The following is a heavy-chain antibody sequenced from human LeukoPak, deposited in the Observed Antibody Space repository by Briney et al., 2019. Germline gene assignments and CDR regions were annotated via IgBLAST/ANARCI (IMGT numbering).Heavy chain of an antibody. V-gene: IGHV4-59*01. CDR2: IYYSGST. Sequence: SETLSLTCTVSGGSISSYYWSWIRQPPGKGLEWIGYIYYSGSTNYNPSLKSRVTISVDTSKNQFSLKLSSVAAADTAVYYCARGSGYYSNWFDPWGQGTLVTVSS. CDR1: GGSISSYY. CDR3: ARGSGYYSNWFDP. J-gene: IGHJ5*02. D-gene: IGHD3-22*01.